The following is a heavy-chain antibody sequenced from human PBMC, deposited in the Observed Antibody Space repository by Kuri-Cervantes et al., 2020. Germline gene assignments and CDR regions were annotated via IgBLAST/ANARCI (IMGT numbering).Heavy chain of an antibody. J-gene: IGHJ4*02. D-gene: IGHD3-22*01. Sequence: SVKVSCKASGGTFSSYAISWVRQAPGQGLEWMRRIIPILGIANYAQKFQGRVTITADKSTSTAYMELSSLRSEDTAVYYCASEIYYDSSGYLLNYWGQGTLVTVSS. CDR3: ASEIYYDSSGYLLNY. CDR1: GGTFSSYA. CDR2: IIPILGIA. V-gene: IGHV1-69*04.